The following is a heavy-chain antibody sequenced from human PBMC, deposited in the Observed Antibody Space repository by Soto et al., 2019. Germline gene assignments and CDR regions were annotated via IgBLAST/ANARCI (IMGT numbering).Heavy chain of an antibody. J-gene: IGHJ6*02. V-gene: IGHV6-1*01. CDR1: GDSVSSNSAA. Sequence: SQTLSLTCAISGDSVSSNSAAWNWIRQSPSRGLEWLGRTYYRSKWYNDYAVSVKSRITINPDTSKNQFSLQLNSVTPEDTAVYYCARVWVPSSSSWGSGYYYGMDVWGQGTTVTVSS. D-gene: IGHD6-6*01. CDR2: TYYRSKWYN. CDR3: ARVWVPSSSSWGSGYYYGMDV.